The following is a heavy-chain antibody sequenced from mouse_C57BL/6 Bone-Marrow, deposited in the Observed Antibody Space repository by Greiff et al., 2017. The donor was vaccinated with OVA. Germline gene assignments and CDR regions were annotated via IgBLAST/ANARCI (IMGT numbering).Heavy chain of an antibody. Sequence: VQLQQSGPELVKPGASVKISCKASGYAFSSSWMNWVKQRPGKGLEWIGRIYPGDGDTNYNGKFTGKATLTADKSSSPAYMHLSSLTSDDSAVYFCARHEDGYYASYFDYGGQGTTLTVSS. CDR3: ARHEDGYYASYFDY. CDR1: GYAFSSSW. D-gene: IGHD2-3*01. V-gene: IGHV1-82*01. CDR2: IYPGDGDT. J-gene: IGHJ2*01.